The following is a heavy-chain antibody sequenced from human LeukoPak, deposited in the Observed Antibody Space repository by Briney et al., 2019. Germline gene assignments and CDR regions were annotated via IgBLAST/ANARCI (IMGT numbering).Heavy chain of an antibody. D-gene: IGHD4-23*01. CDR3: AKETTVVKMFDS. Sequence: SGGSLRLSCAASGFTFSSYVMSWVRQAPGEGLEWVSAVSGSGGTTNYADAVQGRFTISRDNSKNTLYLQMNSLRAEDTAVYYCAKETTVVKMFDSWGQGTLVTVSS. CDR1: GFTFSSYV. J-gene: IGHJ4*02. CDR2: VSGSGGTT. V-gene: IGHV3-23*01.